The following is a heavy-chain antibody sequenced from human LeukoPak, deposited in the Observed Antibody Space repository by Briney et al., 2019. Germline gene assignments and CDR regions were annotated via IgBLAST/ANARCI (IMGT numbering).Heavy chain of an antibody. J-gene: IGHJ4*02. CDR3: ASERDGRFFDY. CDR1: GLIIRSYW. Sequence: GGSLRLSCAVSGLIIRSYWMSWVRQTPGKGLEWVANINQDGSEKYFVDSVKGRFTISRDNAKNSLHLQMNTLRAEDTAVYYCASERDGRFFDYWGQGTLVTVSS. V-gene: IGHV3-7*01. D-gene: IGHD5-24*01. CDR2: INQDGSEK.